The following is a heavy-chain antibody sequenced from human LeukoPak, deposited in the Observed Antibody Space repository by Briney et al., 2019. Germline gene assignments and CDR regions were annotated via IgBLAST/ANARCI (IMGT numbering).Heavy chain of an antibody. D-gene: IGHD2-2*01. CDR2: ISYDGSNK. CDR1: GFTFSSYG. J-gene: IGHJ4*02. V-gene: IGHV3-30*03. Sequence: GRSLRLSCAASGFTFSSYGMHWVRQAPGKGLEWVAVISYDGSNKYYADSVKGRFTISRDNSKNTLYLQMNSLRAEDTAVYYCAIDDCSSTSCPLDYWGQGTLVTVSS. CDR3: AIDDCSSTSCPLDY.